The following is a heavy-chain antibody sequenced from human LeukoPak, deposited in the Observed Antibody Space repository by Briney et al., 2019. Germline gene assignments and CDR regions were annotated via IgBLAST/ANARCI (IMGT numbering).Heavy chain of an antibody. D-gene: IGHD3-10*02. CDR1: GFTFSRYA. J-gene: IGHJ6*04. CDR3: AELGITMIGGV. CDR2: IGGSGGAI. V-gene: IGHV3-48*03. Sequence: GGSLRLSCGASGFTFSRYAMSWVRQAPGKGLQWVSEIGGSGGAIYYADSVKGRFTISRDNAKNSLYLQMNSLRAEDTVVYYCAELGITMIGGVWGKGTTVTISS.